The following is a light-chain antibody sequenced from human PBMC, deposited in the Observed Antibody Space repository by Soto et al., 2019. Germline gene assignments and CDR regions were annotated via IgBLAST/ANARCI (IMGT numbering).Light chain of an antibody. CDR1: RVISSY. Sequence: DIQMTQSPSSVSASVGDSVTITCRASRVISSYLNWYQQKPGKDPKLRIYAASSLQSGVPSRFSVSRSGAHFTLTISSLQPEEFATYYCQQSYSGLTFGGGTKLDIK. J-gene: IGKJ4*01. CDR3: QQSYSGLT. V-gene: IGKV1-39*01. CDR2: AAS.